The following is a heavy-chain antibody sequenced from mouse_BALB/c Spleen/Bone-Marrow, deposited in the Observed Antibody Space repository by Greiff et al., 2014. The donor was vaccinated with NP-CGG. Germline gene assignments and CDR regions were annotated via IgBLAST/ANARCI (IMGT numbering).Heavy chain of an antibody. J-gene: IGHJ2*01. Sequence: EVHLVESGGGLVKPGGSLKLSCAASGFTFSSYAMSWVRQTPEKRLEWVASISRGGSTYYPDSVKGRFTISRDNARNILYLQMSSLRSEDTAMYYCAREVDGWYYFDYWGQGTTLTVSS. CDR2: ISRGGST. D-gene: IGHD2-3*01. V-gene: IGHV5-6-5*01. CDR3: AREVDGWYYFDY. CDR1: GFTFSSYA.